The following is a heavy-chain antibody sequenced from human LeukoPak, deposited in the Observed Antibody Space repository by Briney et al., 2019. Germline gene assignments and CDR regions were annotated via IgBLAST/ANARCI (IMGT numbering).Heavy chain of an antibody. CDR2: INQDGSEK. CDR1: GITFSRFW. D-gene: IGHD3-3*01. J-gene: IGHJ6*02. CDR3: ARVPSRSGYYGLDYYGMDV. Sequence: GGSLRLSCAASGITFSRFWMSWVRQAPGKGLQWVANINQDGSEKHYVDSVKGRFTISRDNAENSLYLQMNSLRAEDTAVYYCARVPSRSGYYGLDYYGMDVWGQGTTVTVSS. V-gene: IGHV3-7*01.